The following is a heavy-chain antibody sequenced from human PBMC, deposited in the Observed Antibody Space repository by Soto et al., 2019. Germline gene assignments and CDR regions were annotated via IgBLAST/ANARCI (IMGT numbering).Heavy chain of an antibody. V-gene: IGHV3-73*01. CDR1: GFVFKDSS. D-gene: IGHD3-10*01. Sequence: EVLLVESGGGLVQPGGSLKLSCEASGFVFKDSSLHWVRLASGNGLGWVGRIRDRVYNYATAYAASVKGRFTISRDDSNNKAYLQMDSLKTEDMAIYYCTRLISAAQEYWGKGTLVTVSS. CDR2: IRDRVYNYAT. J-gene: IGHJ4*02. CDR3: TRLISAAQEY.